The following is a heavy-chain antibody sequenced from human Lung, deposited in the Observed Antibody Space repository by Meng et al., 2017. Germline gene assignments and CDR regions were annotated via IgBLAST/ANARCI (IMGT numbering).Heavy chain of an antibody. CDR3: KSYANSDYFDY. CDR1: GYTFTTYA. V-gene: IGHV1-3*01. J-gene: IGHJ4*02. Sequence: QVQLVQSGAEVKKPGASVTVSCKASGYTFTTYAMHWVSQAPGQRLEWMGWINAGNGNTKYSQKFQGRVTITNDTSASTAYMELTSLTSEDTAIYYCKSYANSDYFDYWGQGTLVTVSS. D-gene: IGHD4/OR15-4a*01. CDR2: INAGNGNT.